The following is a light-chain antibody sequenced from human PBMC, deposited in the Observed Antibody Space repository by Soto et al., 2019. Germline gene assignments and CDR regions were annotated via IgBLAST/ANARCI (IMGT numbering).Light chain of an antibody. CDR3: QQSDTFPAT. J-gene: IGKJ4*01. CDR1: QGIRSW. V-gene: IGKV1D-12*01. Sequence: DIQMTQSPSSVSASVGDRVTITCRASQGIRSWLAWYQQRRGKAPKLLISAASSLQSAVPSRFSGSGSGTDFTLTISSLQPDDFETYYCQQSDTFPATFGGGTKVEIK. CDR2: AAS.